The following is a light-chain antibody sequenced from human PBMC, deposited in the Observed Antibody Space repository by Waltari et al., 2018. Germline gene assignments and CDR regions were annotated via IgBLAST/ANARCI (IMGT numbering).Light chain of an antibody. Sequence: EIVLTQSPATLSLSPGERATLSCRASQSVSSYLAWYQQKPGQAPRLLIYDASNTATRIPARFSGSGSVTDFTLTISSLEPEDFAVYYCQQRSNWPPGFTFGPGTKVDIK. V-gene: IGKV3-11*01. CDR1: QSVSSY. CDR3: QQRSNWPPGFT. J-gene: IGKJ3*01. CDR2: DAS.